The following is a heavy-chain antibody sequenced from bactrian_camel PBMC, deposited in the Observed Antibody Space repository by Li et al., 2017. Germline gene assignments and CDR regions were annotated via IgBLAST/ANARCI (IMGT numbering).Heavy chain of an antibody. V-gene: IGHV3S55*01. D-gene: IGHD1*01. CDR1: GDTIGRYC. J-gene: IGHJ4*01. CDR2: IDTNGRP. Sequence: QVQLVESGGGLVQVGGSLRLSCVASGDTIGRYCMGWFRQIPDREPEGVAAIDTNGRPNYADFVTGRFTISQDNSKNTLFLQMNSPKPEDTGRYFCVAQGALGCVVSSGRLIGWNWKGRGTQVTVS.